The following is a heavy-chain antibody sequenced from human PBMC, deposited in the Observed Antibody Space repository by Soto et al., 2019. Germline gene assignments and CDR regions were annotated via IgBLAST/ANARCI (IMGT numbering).Heavy chain of an antibody. D-gene: IGHD6-19*01. CDR2: INPNSGGT. V-gene: IGHV1-2*02. CDR1: GYTFTGYY. Sequence: ASVKVSCKASGYTFTGYYMHWVRQAPGQGLEWMGWINPNSGGTNYAQKFQGRVTMTRDTSISTAYMELSRLRSDDTAVYYCALRTAVAGTRKFDYWGQGTLVTVSS. J-gene: IGHJ4*02. CDR3: ALRTAVAGTRKFDY.